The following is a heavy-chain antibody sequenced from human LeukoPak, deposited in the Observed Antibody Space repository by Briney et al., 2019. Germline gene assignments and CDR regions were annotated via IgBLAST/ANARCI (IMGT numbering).Heavy chain of an antibody. D-gene: IGHD3-10*01. CDR2: INPNSGGT. CDR3: ARDPSYGSGSYDY. J-gene: IGHJ4*02. Sequence: ASVKVSCKASGYTFTGYYMHWVRQAPGQGPEWMGWINPNSGGTNYAQKFQGWVTMTRDTSISTAYMELSRLRSDDTAVYYCARDPSYGSGSYDYWGQGTLVTVSS. CDR1: GYTFTGYY. V-gene: IGHV1-2*04.